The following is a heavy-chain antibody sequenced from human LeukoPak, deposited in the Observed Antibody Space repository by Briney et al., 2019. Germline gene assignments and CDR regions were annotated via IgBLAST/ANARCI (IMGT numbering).Heavy chain of an antibody. Sequence: GESLRISCKGSGYRFTRYWISWVRQMPGKGLEWMGKIDPSDSYTNYSPSFQGHVTIPADKSINTAYLQWSSLKASDTAMYYCARHEGGYAASDYWGQGTLVTVSS. CDR1: GYRFTRYW. V-gene: IGHV5-10-1*01. D-gene: IGHD5-12*01. CDR3: ARHEGGYAASDY. J-gene: IGHJ4*02. CDR2: IDPSDSYT.